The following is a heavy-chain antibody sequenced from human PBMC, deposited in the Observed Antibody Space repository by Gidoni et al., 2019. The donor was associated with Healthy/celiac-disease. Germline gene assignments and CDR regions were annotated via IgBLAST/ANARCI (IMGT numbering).Heavy chain of an antibody. D-gene: IGHD5-12*01. CDR1: GGSISSYY. V-gene: IGHV4-59*01. CDR2: IYYSGST. Sequence: QVQLQESGPGLVKPSETLSLTCTVSGGSISSYYWSWIRQPPGKGLEWIGYIYYSGSTNYNPSLKSRVTISVDTSKNQFSLKLSSVTAADTAVYYCARVIGVATNIFDYWGQGTLVTVSS. CDR3: ARVIGVATNIFDY. J-gene: IGHJ4*02.